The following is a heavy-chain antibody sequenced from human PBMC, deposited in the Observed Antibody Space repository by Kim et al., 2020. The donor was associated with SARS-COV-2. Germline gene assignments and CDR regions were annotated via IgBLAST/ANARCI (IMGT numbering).Heavy chain of an antibody. Sequence: LSLTCAASGFTFATYPMSWVRQAPGKGLEWLSAISGSGSNTYYAGSVMGRFTISRDNARDTVYLQINSLRGEDTAIYYCVKEVLFIPMTEGTQLDYWGQGTLVTASS. J-gene: IGHJ4*02. CDR3: VKEVLFIPMTEGTQLDY. CDR1: GFTFATYP. CDR2: ISGSGSNT. D-gene: IGHD2-21*02. V-gene: IGHV3-23*01.